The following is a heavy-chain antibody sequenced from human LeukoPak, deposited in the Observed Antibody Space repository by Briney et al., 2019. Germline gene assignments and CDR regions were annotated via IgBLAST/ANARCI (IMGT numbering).Heavy chain of an antibody. CDR1: GGSFSGYY. D-gene: IGHD2-15*01. Sequence: SETLSLTCAVYGGSFSGYYWSWIRQPPGKGLEWIGEINHSGSTNYNPSLKSRVTISVDTSKNQFSLKLSSVTAADTAVYYCARVPTSYCSGGSCSRTYYYYYMDVWGKGTTVTVSS. CDR2: INHSGST. V-gene: IGHV4-34*01. J-gene: IGHJ6*03. CDR3: ARVPTSYCSGGSCSRTYYYYYMDV.